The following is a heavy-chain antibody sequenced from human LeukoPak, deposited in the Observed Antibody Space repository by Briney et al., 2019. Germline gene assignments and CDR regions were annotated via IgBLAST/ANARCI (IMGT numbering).Heavy chain of an antibody. J-gene: IGHJ4*02. Sequence: SETLSLTCVVSGGSVSGYYWGWIRQPPGRGLEWIGYVYYSGSTNYNPSFKSRITISVDTSRNQFSLQLSSVTAADTGVYYCASKSTDHGELRFDYWGQGTLVTVSS. V-gene: IGHV4-59*02. CDR3: ASKSTDHGELRFDY. CDR2: VYYSGST. D-gene: IGHD4-17*01. CDR1: GGSVSGYY.